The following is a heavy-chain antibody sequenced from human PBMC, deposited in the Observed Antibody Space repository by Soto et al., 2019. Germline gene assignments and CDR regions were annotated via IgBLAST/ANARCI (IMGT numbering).Heavy chain of an antibody. CDR2: IYYSGST. Sequence: SETLSLTCTVSGGSISSGDYYWSWIRQPPGKGLEWIGYIYYSGSTYYNPSLKSRVTISVDTSKNQFSLKLSSVTAADTAVYYCAREESIVVVPAARAAGRYGMDVWGQGTTVTVSS. V-gene: IGHV4-30-4*01. CDR3: AREESIVVVPAARAAGRYGMDV. CDR1: GGSISSGDYY. J-gene: IGHJ6*02. D-gene: IGHD2-2*01.